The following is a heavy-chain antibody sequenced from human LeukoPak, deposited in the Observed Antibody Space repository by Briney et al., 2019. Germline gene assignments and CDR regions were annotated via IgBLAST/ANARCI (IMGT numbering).Heavy chain of an antibody. V-gene: IGHV3-53*01. D-gene: IGHD3-10*01. CDR3: ARVSLSGRDYFDF. Sequence: GGSLRLSCAASGFSVSSNYMSWVRQVPGTGLEWLSIIHSGGNTYYADSVKGRFTISRDNSQNTLFLQMNSLRVEDTAVYSCARVSLSGRDYFDFWGQGTLVTVSS. J-gene: IGHJ4*02. CDR2: IHSGGNT. CDR1: GFSVSSNY.